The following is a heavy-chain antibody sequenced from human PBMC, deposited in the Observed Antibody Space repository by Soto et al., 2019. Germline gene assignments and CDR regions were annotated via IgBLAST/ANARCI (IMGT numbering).Heavy chain of an antibody. D-gene: IGHD4-17*01. CDR3: ARGIKYGAYSRWFDP. Sequence: QVQLVQSGAEVKKPGASVKVSCKASGYTFTSYDINWVRQATGQGLEYLGWMNPNSGNTAYVQKLQARVTMTWDTSITTAYMELSSLRSEDTAVYFCARGIKYGAYSRWFDPWGQGTLVTVSS. V-gene: IGHV1-8*01. CDR2: MNPNSGNT. J-gene: IGHJ5*02. CDR1: GYTFTSYD.